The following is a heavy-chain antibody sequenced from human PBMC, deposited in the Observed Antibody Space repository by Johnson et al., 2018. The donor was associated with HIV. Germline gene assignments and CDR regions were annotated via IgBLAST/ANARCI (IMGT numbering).Heavy chain of an antibody. J-gene: IGHJ3*02. CDR1: GFTFSSYG. D-gene: IGHD1-26*01. CDR3: ARVLVAADYAFDI. V-gene: IGHV3-30*03. CDR2: ISYDGSNK. Sequence: QVQLVESGGGVVQPGRSLRLSCAASGFTFSSYGMHWVRQAPGKGLEWVAVISYDGSNKYYADSVKGRFTISRDNSKNTLYLQMNSLRADDTALYYCARVLVAADYAFDIWGQGTMVTVSS.